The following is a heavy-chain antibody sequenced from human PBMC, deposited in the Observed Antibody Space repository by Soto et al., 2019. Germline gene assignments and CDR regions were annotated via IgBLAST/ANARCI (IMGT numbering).Heavy chain of an antibody. V-gene: IGHV4-38-2*01. CDR2: IYHSGST. CDR1: VYYISSGYY. CDR3: ARILRYSSSSGTDYYYGMDV. D-gene: IGHD6-6*01. J-gene: IGHJ6*02. Sequence: KTSEKLSLCCAFSVYYISSGYYSDWIRQPPGKGLEWIGSIYHSGSTYYNPSLKSRVTISVDTSKNQFSLKLSSVTAADTAVYYCARILRYSSSSGTDYYYGMDVWGQGTTVTGSS.